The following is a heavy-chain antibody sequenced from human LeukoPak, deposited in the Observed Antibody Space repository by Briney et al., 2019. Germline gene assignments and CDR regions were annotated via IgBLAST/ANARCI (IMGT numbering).Heavy chain of an antibody. D-gene: IGHD3-22*01. CDR1: GYTFTDYY. J-gene: IGHJ5*02. Sequence: ASVKVSCKASGYTFTDYYMHWVRQAPGQGLEWMGWINPNNGGTHYAQKFQGRVTMTRDTSISAAFMELSRLRSDDTAVYYCARDRPDYYDSSDYYYASNWFDPWGQGTLVTVSS. CDR3: ARDRPDYYDSSDYYYASNWFDP. V-gene: IGHV1-2*02. CDR2: INPNNGGT.